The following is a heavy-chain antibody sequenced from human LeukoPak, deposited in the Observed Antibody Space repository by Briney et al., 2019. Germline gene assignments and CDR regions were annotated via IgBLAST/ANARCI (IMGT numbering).Heavy chain of an antibody. Sequence: SETLSLTCSVSGGSISSYYWRWIRQPAGKGLEWIGRIYSSGSTNYNPSLKTRVTMSVDTSKNQFSLKLSSVTAADTAVYYCAGTAYHYFDYWGQGTLVTVSS. V-gene: IGHV4-4*07. J-gene: IGHJ4*02. CDR2: IYSSGST. CDR1: GGSISSYY. D-gene: IGHD3-16*01. CDR3: AGTAYHYFDY.